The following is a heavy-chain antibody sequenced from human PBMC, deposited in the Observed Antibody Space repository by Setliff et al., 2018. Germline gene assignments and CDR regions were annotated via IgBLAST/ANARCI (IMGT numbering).Heavy chain of an antibody. CDR1: GFTFSNYA. CDR3: ARGVADSGYYDSRFDY. J-gene: IGHJ4*02. V-gene: IGHV3-23*01. D-gene: IGHD3-22*01. Sequence: GGSLRLSCVASGFTFSNYAMAWVRQAPGKGLEWVSAISGSGDSTYYADSVKGRFTISRDNSKNSLDLQMNSLRAEDTAVYYCARGVADSGYYDSRFDYWGQGTLVTVSS. CDR2: ISGSGDST.